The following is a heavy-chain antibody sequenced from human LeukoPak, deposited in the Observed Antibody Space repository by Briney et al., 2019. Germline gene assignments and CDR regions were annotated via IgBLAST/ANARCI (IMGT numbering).Heavy chain of an antibody. Sequence: SETLSLTCAVSGYSISSSNWWGWIRPPPGEGLEWIGYIYYSGSIYYNPSLKSRVTMSVDTSKNQFSLKLSSVTAVDTAVYYCARTRGYGSGSYYDVFDYWGQGTLVTVSS. CDR1: GYSISSSNW. CDR2: IYYSGSI. CDR3: ARTRGYGSGSYYDVFDY. J-gene: IGHJ4*02. D-gene: IGHD3-10*01. V-gene: IGHV4-28*05.